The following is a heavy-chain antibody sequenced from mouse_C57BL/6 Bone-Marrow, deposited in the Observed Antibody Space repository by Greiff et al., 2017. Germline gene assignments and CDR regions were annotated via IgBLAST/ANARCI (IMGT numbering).Heavy chain of an antibody. D-gene: IGHD1-1*01. CDR1: EYEFPSHD. J-gene: IGHJ4*01. Sequence: EVQGVESGGGLVQPGESLKLSCESNEYEFPSHDMSWVRKTPEKRLELVAAINSDGGSTYYPDTLERRFIISRDNTKKTLYLQMSSLRSEDTALYYCAIWSTEGYYAMDYWGQGTSVTVSS. V-gene: IGHV5-2*01. CDR2: INSDGGST. CDR3: AIWSTEGYYAMDY.